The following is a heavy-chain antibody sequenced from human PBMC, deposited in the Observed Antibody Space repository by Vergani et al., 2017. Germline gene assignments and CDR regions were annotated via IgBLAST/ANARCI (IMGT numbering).Heavy chain of an antibody. CDR3: AREPLYSTTWPFRLLDMDV. CDR1: GGSISSGSYY. Sequence: QVQLQESGPGLVRPSQTLSLTCTVSGGSISSGSYYWSWFRQPAGKGLEWIGRFYTGWGTSYNPSLKSRVTISVDTSKNQFSLQLSSVTAADTAVYYCAREPLYSTTWPFRLLDMDVWGQGTTVTVSS. V-gene: IGHV4-61*02. J-gene: IGHJ6*02. CDR2: FYTGWGT. D-gene: IGHD6-13*01.